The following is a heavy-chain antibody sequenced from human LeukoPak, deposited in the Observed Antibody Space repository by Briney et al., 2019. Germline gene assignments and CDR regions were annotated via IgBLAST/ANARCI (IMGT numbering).Heavy chain of an antibody. CDR2: IYTSGST. D-gene: IGHD2-15*01. J-gene: IGHJ5*02. CDR3: AREGYCSGGSCQYNWFDP. V-gene: IGHV4-4*07. CDR1: GGSISSYY. Sequence: PSETLSLTCTVSGGSISSYYWSWIRQPAGKGLEWIGRIYTSGSTNYNPSLKSRVTMSVDTSKNQFSLKLSSVTAADTAVYYCAREGYCSGGSCQYNWFDPWGREPWSPSPQ.